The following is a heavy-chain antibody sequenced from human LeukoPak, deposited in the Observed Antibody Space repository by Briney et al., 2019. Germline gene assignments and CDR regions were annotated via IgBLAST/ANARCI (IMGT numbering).Heavy chain of an antibody. D-gene: IGHD6-19*01. CDR3: AKEGSSGWYDY. V-gene: IGHV3-21*04. CDR1: GFTFSRYS. J-gene: IGHJ4*02. Sequence: NPGGSLRLSCAASGFTFSRYSMNWVRQAPGKGLEWVSSITSSSSYIYYADSVKGRFTISRDNSKNTLYLQMNSLRAEDTAVYYCAKEGSSGWYDYWGQGTLVTVSS. CDR2: ITSSSSYI.